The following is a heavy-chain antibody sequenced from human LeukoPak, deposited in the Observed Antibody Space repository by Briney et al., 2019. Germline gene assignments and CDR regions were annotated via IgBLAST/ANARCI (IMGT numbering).Heavy chain of an antibody. CDR1: GYTLTELS. CDR2: FDPEDGET. V-gene: IGHV1-24*01. CDR3: ATDGGSGSVDAFDI. D-gene: IGHD3-10*01. Sequence: ASVKVSCKVSGYTLTELSMHWVRQAPGKGLEWMGGFDPEDGETIYAQKFQGRVTMTEDTSTDTAYMELSSLRSEDTAVYYCATDGGSGSVDAFDIWGQGIMVTVSS. J-gene: IGHJ3*02.